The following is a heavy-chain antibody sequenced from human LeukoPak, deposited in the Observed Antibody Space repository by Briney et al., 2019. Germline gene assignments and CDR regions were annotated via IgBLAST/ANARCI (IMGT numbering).Heavy chain of an antibody. D-gene: IGHD6-13*01. CDR1: GGTFSSYA. J-gene: IGHJ6*03. CDR3: ARGGIGKYSSSHYYYYYMDV. CDR2: IIPIFGTA. Sequence: SVKVSCKASGGTFSSYAISWVRQAPGQGLEWMGGIIPIFGTANYAQKFQGRVTITAEESTSTAYMELSSLRSEDTAVYYCARGGIGKYSSSHYYYYYMDVWGKGTTVTVSS. V-gene: IGHV1-69*13.